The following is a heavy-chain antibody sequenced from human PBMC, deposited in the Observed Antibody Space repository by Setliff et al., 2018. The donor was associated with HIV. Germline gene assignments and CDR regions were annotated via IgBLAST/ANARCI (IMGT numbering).Heavy chain of an antibody. V-gene: IGHV4-59*08. Sequence: SETLSLTCSVSGVSISNYYWSWIRQPPGKGLEWIGFIYSSGSTNYNPSLKSRVTISVDTSKNQFSLKLNSVTAAVTAVYYCARNVGGLRSAVNWFDPWGQGTLVTVSS. CDR3: ARNVGGLRSAVNWFDP. D-gene: IGHD4-17*01. CDR2: IYSSGST. J-gene: IGHJ5*02. CDR1: GVSISNYY.